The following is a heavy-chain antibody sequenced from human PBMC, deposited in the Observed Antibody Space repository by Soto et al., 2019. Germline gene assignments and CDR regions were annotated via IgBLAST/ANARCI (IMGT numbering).Heavy chain of an antibody. J-gene: IGHJ5*02. CDR2: IYYSGST. D-gene: IGHD5-12*01. CDR1: GGSISSSSYY. CDR3: ARHSALSGYDLWFDP. V-gene: IGHV4-39*01. Sequence: SETLSLTCTVSGGSISSSSYYWGWIRQPPGKGLEWIGSIYYSGSTYYNPSLKSRVTISVDTSKNQFSLKLSSVTAADTAVYYCARHSALSGYDLWFDPWGQGTLVTVSS.